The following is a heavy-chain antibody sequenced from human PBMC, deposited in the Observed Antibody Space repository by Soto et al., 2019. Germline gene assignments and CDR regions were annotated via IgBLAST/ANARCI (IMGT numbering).Heavy chain of an antibody. CDR2: IHQSGSP. V-gene: IGHV4-38-2*02. CDR3: AREVVETSSLWLDP. Sequence: SETLSLTCAVSNFSLSKEYYWAWIRQPPGKGLEWIGSIHQSGSPYYNPSLTSRLTISIDMSRKQFSLRLSSVTAADTAIYFCAREVVETSSLWLDPWGQGTLVTVSS. D-gene: IGHD6-6*01. CDR1: NFSLSKEYY. J-gene: IGHJ5*02.